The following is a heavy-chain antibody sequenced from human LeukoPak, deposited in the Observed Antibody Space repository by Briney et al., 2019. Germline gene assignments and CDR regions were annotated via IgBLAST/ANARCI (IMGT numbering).Heavy chain of an antibody. CDR1: GFSFNNYA. Sequence: GGSLRLSCAASGFSFNNYAMNWVRQAPGKGLEWVSGSGTTSYADSVKGRFTISRDNPRNTLYMQMNSLRAEDTAVYYCATYTNWVAGDVWGQGTSVSVSS. CDR3: ATYTNWVAGDV. D-gene: IGHD1-1*01. V-gene: IGHV3-23*01. J-gene: IGHJ6*02. CDR2: SGTT.